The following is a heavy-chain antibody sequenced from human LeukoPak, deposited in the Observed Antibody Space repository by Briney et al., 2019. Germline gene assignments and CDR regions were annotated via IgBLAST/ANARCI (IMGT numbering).Heavy chain of an antibody. CDR2: ISYDGSNK. J-gene: IGHJ3*02. Sequence: GGSLRLSCAASGCTFSSYGMHWVRQAPGKGLEWVAVISYDGSNKYYADSVKGRFTISRDNSKNTLYLQMNSLRAEDTAVYYCAKDLPYCSSTSCYGTDAFDIWGQGTMVTVFS. CDR3: AKDLPYCSSTSCYGTDAFDI. V-gene: IGHV3-30*18. CDR1: GCTFSSYG. D-gene: IGHD2-2*01.